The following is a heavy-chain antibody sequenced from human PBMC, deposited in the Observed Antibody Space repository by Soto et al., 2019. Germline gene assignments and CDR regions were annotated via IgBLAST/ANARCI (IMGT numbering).Heavy chain of an antibody. CDR3: AIDAHGMDV. Sequence: RSLTCTVSGGSVSTGSYDWSWIRQPPGKGLEWIGKIFFTGSAHYNPSLRNRVTMSVDTSKDQFSLTLTSVTAADTAVYYCAIDAHGMDVWGQGTTVTISS. CDR1: GGSVSTGSYD. V-gene: IGHV4-61*01. J-gene: IGHJ6*02. CDR2: IFFTGSA.